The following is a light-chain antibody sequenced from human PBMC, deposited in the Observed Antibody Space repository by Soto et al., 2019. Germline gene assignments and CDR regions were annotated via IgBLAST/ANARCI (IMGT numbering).Light chain of an antibody. J-gene: IGKJ2*01. V-gene: IGKV1-39*01. Sequence: DIQMTQSPSSLSVSVGDRVTITCRASQSISSYLTWYQQKPGKVPKLLIYAASSLQSGVPSRFSGSGSGTDFTLTISSLQPEDFATYYCQQSYSTPYTFGQGTKLQIK. CDR2: AAS. CDR3: QQSYSTPYT. CDR1: QSISSY.